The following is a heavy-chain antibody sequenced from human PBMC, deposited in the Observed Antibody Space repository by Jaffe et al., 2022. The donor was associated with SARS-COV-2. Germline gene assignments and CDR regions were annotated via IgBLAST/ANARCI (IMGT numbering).Heavy chain of an antibody. CDR1: GFTFSSYG. CDR3: ARDNGPGGGMDV. Sequence: QVQLVESGGGVVQPGRSLRLSCAASGFTFSSYGMHWVRQAPGKGLEWVAVIWYDGSNKYYADSVKGRFTISRDNSKNTLYLQMNSLRAEDTAVYYCARDNGPGGGMDVWGQGTTVTVSS. D-gene: IGHD2-15*01. V-gene: IGHV3-33*01. J-gene: IGHJ6*02. CDR2: IWYDGSNK.